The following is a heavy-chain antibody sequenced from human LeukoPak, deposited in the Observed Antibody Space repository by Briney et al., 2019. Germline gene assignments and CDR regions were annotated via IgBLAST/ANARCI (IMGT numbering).Heavy chain of an antibody. D-gene: IGHD3-22*01. J-gene: IGHJ4*02. CDR3: ARDLLATYRSSGYWVRHFDY. CDR2: INHSGST. V-gene: IGHV4-34*01. Sequence: SETLSLTCAVYGGSFSGYYWSWIRQPPGKGLEWIGEINHSGSTNYNPSLKSRVTISVDTSRNQFSLKLNSVTAADTAVYYCARDLLATYRSSGYWVRHFDYWGQGTLVTVSS. CDR1: GGSFSGYY.